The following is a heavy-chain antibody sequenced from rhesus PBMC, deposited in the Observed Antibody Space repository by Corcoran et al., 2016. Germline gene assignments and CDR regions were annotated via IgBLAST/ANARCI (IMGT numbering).Heavy chain of an antibody. V-gene: IGHV3S25*01. CDR2: INSGGGST. CDR1: GFTFSSYW. CDR3: AKIDYGNYGLDA. J-gene: IGHJ6*01. Sequence: EVQLVESGGGLAKPGGSLRLSCAASGFTFSSYWMHWVRQAPGKGLEWVSAINSGGGSTYDEESVKGRFNISIDNSKNTLTRQMNSLRAEETDVYYCAKIDYGNYGLDAWGQGVVVTVSS. D-gene: IGHD4-29*01.